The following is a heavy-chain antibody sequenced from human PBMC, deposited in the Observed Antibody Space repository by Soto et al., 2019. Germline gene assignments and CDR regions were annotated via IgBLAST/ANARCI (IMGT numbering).Heavy chain of an antibody. J-gene: IGHJ6*02. CDR2: ISYDGSNK. CDR1: GFTFSSYG. V-gene: IGHV3-30*18. D-gene: IGHD3-3*01. Sequence: QVQLVESGGGVVQPGRSLRLSCAASGFTFSSYGMHWVRQAPGKGLEWVAVISYDGSNKYYADSVKGRFTISRDNSKNTLYLQMNSLRAEDTAVYYCAKARPPYYDFWSGPYGMDVWGQGTTVTVSS. CDR3: AKARPPYYDFWSGPYGMDV.